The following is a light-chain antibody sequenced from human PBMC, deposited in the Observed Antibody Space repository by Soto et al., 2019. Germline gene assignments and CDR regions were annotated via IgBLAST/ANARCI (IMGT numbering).Light chain of an antibody. CDR3: QQCADLPPYT. Sequence: DIQMTQSPSSLSASVGDSVTIACQASQNIGNFLNWYQHKPGKAPKVLIYLASNLDAGVPSRFRGSGLGTDCTRTSSSLQPEDIGTYYCQQCADLPPYTFGQGTKLEIK. J-gene: IGKJ2*01. CDR2: LAS. V-gene: IGKV1-33*01. CDR1: QNIGNF.